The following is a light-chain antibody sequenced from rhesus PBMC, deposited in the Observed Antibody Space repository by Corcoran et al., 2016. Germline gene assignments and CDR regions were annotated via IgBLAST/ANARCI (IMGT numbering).Light chain of an antibody. CDR3: MQALEFPYS. Sequence: DIVMTQTPLSLPVTPGEPASISCRSSQSLLDIEDGNTYLDWYLQKPGQSPQFLIYEVSIRASGVPDRFSGSGSDTDFTLKISRVEAEDVGVYYCMQALEFPYSFGQGTKVEIK. V-gene: IGKV2-104*02. J-gene: IGKJ2*01. CDR2: EVS. CDR1: QSLLDIEDGNTY.